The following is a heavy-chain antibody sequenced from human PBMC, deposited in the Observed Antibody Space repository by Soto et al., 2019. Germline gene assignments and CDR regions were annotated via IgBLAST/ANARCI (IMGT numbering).Heavy chain of an antibody. J-gene: IGHJ6*02. CDR3: ARPYSSSDVYYYYGMDV. CDR1: GGTFSSYA. CDR2: IIPIFGTA. D-gene: IGHD6-6*01. V-gene: IGHV1-69*13. Sequence: SVKVSCKASGGTFSSYAISWVRQAPGQGLEWMGGIIPIFGTANYAQKFQGRVTITADESTSTAYMELSSLRSEDTAVYYCARPYSSSDVYYYYGMDVWGQGTTVTVSS.